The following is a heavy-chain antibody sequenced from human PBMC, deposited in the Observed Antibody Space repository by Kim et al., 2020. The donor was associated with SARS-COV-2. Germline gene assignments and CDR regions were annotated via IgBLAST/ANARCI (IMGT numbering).Heavy chain of an antibody. J-gene: IGHJ6*02. V-gene: IGHV3-48*03. CDR3: ARTRRITIFGVVIKKISRQSEHYYDYGMDV. Sequence: GGSLRLSCAASGFTFSSYEMNWVRQAPGKGLEWVSYISSSGSTIYYADSVKGRFTLSRDNAKNSLYLQMTSLRAEVTAVYYCARTRRITIFGVVIKKISRQSEHYYDYGMDVWRQGTTVTVSS. D-gene: IGHD3-3*01. CDR2: ISSSGSTI. CDR1: GFTFSSYE.